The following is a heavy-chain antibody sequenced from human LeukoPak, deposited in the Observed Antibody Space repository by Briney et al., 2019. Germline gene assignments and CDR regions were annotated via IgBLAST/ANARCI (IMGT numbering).Heavy chain of an antibody. Sequence: GGSLRLSCAASGFTFSSYAMSWVRQAPGKGLEWVSAISGSGGSTYYANSVKGRFTISRDNSKNTLYLQMGSLRAEDMAVYYCARVGYYYDSSGPYFDYWGQGTLVTVSS. V-gene: IGHV3-64*01. D-gene: IGHD3-22*01. CDR2: ISGSGGST. CDR1: GFTFSSYA. CDR3: ARVGYYYDSSGPYFDY. J-gene: IGHJ4*02.